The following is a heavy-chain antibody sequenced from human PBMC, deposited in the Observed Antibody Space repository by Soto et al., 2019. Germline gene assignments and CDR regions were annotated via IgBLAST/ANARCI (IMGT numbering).Heavy chain of an antibody. CDR1: GGSFSGYY. D-gene: IGHD2-15*01. CDR2: INHSGST. J-gene: IGHJ5*02. Sequence: PSETLSLTCAVYGGSFSGYYWSWIRQPPGKGLEWIGEINHSGSTNYNPSLKSRVTISVDTSKNQFSLKLSSVTAADTAVYYCASKYCSGGSYRNNWFDPWGQGTLVTVSS. CDR3: ASKYCSGGSYRNNWFDP. V-gene: IGHV4-34*01.